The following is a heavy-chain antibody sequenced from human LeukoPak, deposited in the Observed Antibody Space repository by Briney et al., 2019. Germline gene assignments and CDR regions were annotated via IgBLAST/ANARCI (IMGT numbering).Heavy chain of an antibody. CDR1: GYTFTSYY. CDR2: IKPNSGGT. CDR3: ARVFGRQLPDY. J-gene: IGHJ4*02. D-gene: IGHD1-26*01. Sequence: ASVKVPCKASGYTFTSYYLHWVRQAPGQGLEWMGWIKPNSGGTNYAQKFQGRVTMTRDTSISTAYMEVSRLISDDTAVYYCARVFGRQLPDYWGQGTLVTVSS. V-gene: IGHV1-2*02.